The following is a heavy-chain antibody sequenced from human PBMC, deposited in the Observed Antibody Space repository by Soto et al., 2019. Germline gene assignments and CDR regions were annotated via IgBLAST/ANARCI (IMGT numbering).Heavy chain of an antibody. Sequence: GGSLRLSCAASGFTFSSYAMHWVRQAPGKGLEWVAVISYDGSNKYYADSVKGRFTISRDNSKNTLYLQMNSLRAEDTAVYYCARDLRQQLVYLVYWGQGTLVTVSS. V-gene: IGHV3-30-3*01. CDR3: ARDLRQQLVYLVY. D-gene: IGHD6-6*01. J-gene: IGHJ4*02. CDR2: ISYDGSNK. CDR1: GFTFSSYA.